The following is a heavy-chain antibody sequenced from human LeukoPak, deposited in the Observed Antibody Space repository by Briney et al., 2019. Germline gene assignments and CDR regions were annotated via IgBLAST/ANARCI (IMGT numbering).Heavy chain of an antibody. Sequence: GGTLRLSCAASGFTFSSYGMSWVRQAPGKGLEWVSVISGSGDSTYYADSVKGRFTISRDHSKNTLYLQMNSLRAEDTAVHYCATRVDYYDSSGYPPDYWGQGTLVTVSS. D-gene: IGHD3-22*01. CDR1: GFTFSSYG. V-gene: IGHV3-23*01. CDR3: ATRVDYYDSSGYPPDY. CDR2: ISGSGDST. J-gene: IGHJ4*02.